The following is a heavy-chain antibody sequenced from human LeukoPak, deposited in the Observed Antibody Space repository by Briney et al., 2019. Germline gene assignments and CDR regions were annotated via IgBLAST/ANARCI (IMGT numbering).Heavy chain of an antibody. Sequence: LGGSLRLSCAASGFTFSSYAMHWVRQAPGKGLEWVAVISYDGSNKYYADSVKGRFTISRDNSKNTLYLQMNSLRAEDTAVYYCARDDDYGDSLLDYWGQGTLVTVSS. CDR1: GFTFSSYA. CDR3: ARDDDYGDSLLDY. J-gene: IGHJ4*02. V-gene: IGHV3-30-3*01. D-gene: IGHD4-17*01. CDR2: ISYDGSNK.